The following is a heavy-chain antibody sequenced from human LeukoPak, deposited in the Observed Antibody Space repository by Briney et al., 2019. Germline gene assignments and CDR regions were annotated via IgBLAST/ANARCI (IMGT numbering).Heavy chain of an antibody. D-gene: IGHD3-3*01. CDR3: ARGVMHHDFWSAYWA. CDR2: VRSKAYGGTP. J-gene: IGHJ3*01. Sequence: PGRSLRLSCAASGFTSSDYAMSWFRQAPGRGLEWVGFVRSKAYGGTPEYAPSVKGRFIISRDDSKSIADLQMSNPKTEDTAVYYCARGVMHHDFWSAYWAWGQGTMVTVSS. CDR1: GFTSSDYA. V-gene: IGHV3-49*03.